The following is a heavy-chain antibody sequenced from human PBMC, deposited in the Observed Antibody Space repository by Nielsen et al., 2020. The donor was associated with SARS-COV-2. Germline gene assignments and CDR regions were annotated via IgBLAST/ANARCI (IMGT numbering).Heavy chain of an antibody. J-gene: IGHJ6*02. D-gene: IGHD2-15*01. CDR2: IYYSGST. V-gene: IGHV4-31*03. CDR1: GGSISSGGYY. CDR3: ARGQRIPRYCSGGSCYSDEDYYGMDV. Sequence: SETLSLTCTVSGGSISSGGYYWSWIRQHPGKGLEWIGYIYYSGSTYYNPSLKSRVTISVDTSKNQFSLKLSSVTAEDTAVYYCARGQRIPRYCSGGSCYSDEDYYGMDVWGQGTTVTVSS.